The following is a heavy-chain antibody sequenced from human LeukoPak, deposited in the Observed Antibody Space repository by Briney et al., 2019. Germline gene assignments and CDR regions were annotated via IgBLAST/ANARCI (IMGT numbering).Heavy chain of an antibody. V-gene: IGHV1-2*02. CDR3: ARDRLRVATSNSHH. CDR2: INPDSGGT. J-gene: IGHJ5*02. Sequence: ASVKVSCKASGYTFTGYYIHWGRQAPGQGLEWMGWINPDSGGTTYAQKFQGRLTMTRDTSISTAYMELSGLRSGDTAIYYCARDRLRVATSNSHHWGQGTLVTVSS. CDR1: GYTFTGYY. D-gene: IGHD2-15*01.